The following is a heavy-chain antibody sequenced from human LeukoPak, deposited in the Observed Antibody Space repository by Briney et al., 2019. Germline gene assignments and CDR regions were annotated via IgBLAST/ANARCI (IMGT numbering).Heavy chain of an antibody. V-gene: IGHV1-18*01. J-gene: IGHJ5*02. CDR1: GYTFTSYG. Sequence: ASVKVSCKASGYTFTSYGISWVRQAPGQGLEWMGWISAYNGNTNYAQKLQGRVTMTTDTSTSTAYMELRSLRSDDTAVYYCARDRQGIVVVPAAMGWFDPWGQGTLVTVSS. CDR2: ISAYNGNT. CDR3: ARDRQGIVVVPAAMGWFDP. D-gene: IGHD2-2*01.